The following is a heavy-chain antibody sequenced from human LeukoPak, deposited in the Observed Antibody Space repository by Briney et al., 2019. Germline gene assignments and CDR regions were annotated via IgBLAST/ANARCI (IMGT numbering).Heavy chain of an antibody. D-gene: IGHD4-17*01. CDR2: IYSGGSI. V-gene: IGHV3-66*01. Sequence: PGGSLRLSCGASGLTVSDNYMSWVRQTPGKGLEWVSIIYSGGSIHYADSVLGRFTISRDDSKNTLFLQMNSLTADDTALYFCARGVTKHFFAHWGQGTLVTVSS. J-gene: IGHJ4*02. CDR3: ARGVTKHFFAH. CDR1: GLTVSDNY.